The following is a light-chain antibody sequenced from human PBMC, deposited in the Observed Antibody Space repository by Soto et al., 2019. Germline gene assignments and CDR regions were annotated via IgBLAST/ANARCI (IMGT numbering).Light chain of an antibody. CDR1: SSDVGGYNC. CDR3: SSYAGSNTVI. Sequence: QLVLTQPPSASGSPGQSVTISCTGTSSDVGGYNCVSWYQQHPGKAPKLMIYEVTKRPSGVPDRFSGSKSDNTASLTVSGLQAEDEADYYCSSYAGSNTVIFGGGTKVTVL. J-gene: IGLJ2*01. V-gene: IGLV2-8*01. CDR2: EVT.